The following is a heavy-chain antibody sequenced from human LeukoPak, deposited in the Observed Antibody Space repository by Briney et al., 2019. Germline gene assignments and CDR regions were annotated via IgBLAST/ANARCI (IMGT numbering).Heavy chain of an antibody. J-gene: IGHJ4*02. CDR1: GFTFCDYA. D-gene: IGHD3-9*01. CDR3: TRYYDILPGYYTDY. V-gene: IGHV3-49*04. CDR2: IRSKSYGVTT. Sequence: GGSLRLSCTASGFTFCDYAMSWVRQAPGKGLEGVGFIRSKSYGVTTQYAASVKGRFTISRDDSKSLAHLKMNSLETEDTAVYYCTRYYDILPGYYTDYWGQGTLVTVSS.